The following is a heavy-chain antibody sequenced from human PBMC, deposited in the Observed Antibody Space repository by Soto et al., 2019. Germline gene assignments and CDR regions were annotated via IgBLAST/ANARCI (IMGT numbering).Heavy chain of an antibody. CDR3: ARVPIAVATENWFDP. CDR1: GFTFSSYS. D-gene: IGHD6-19*01. Sequence: EVQLVESGGGLVQPGGSLRLSCAASGFTFSSYSMNWVRQAPGKGLEWVSYISSSSSAIYYADSVKGRFTISRDNAKNSLYLQMNSLREEDTGVYYCARVPIAVATENWFDPWGEGTLVRVSS. V-gene: IGHV3-48*02. CDR2: ISSSSSAI. J-gene: IGHJ5*02.